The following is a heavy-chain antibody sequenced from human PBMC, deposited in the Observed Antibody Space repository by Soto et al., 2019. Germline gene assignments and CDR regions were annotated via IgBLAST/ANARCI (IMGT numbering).Heavy chain of an antibody. V-gene: IGHV3-23*01. D-gene: IGHD2-21*02. CDR1: GCTFSSYA. J-gene: IGHJ4*02. Sequence: EVQLLESGGGLVQPGGSLRLSCAASGCTFSSYAMSWVRQAPGKGLEWVSYISGSGGSTYYAASVKGRFTISRDNSKNTVYLQINSLRDEDTAVYYCAKGDSNIDYWGQGTLVTVSS. CDR2: ISGSGGST. CDR3: AKGDSNIDY.